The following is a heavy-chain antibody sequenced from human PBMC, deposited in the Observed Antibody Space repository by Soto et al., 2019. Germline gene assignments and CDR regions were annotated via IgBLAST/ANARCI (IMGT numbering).Heavy chain of an antibody. Sequence: GGSLRLSCAASGFTFSSYSMNWVRQAPGKGLEWVSSISSSSSYIYYADSVKGRFTISRDNAKNSLYLQMNSLRAEDTAVYYCARDELTTDGYNSDEEGLGSVDYWGQGTLVTVSS. V-gene: IGHV3-21*01. CDR2: ISSSSSYI. J-gene: IGHJ4*02. CDR1: GFTFSSYS. CDR3: ARDELTTDGYNSDEEGLGSVDY. D-gene: IGHD5-12*01.